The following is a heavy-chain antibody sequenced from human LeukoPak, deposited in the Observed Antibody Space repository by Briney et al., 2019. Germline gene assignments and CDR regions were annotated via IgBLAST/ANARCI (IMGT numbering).Heavy chain of an antibody. CDR1: GFTFSSNW. CDR3: VRDLGGRSGH. Sequence: GGSLRLSCAASGFTFSSNWMHWVRQAPGKGLVWVSRINEDGSTTNYADSVKGRSTIFRDNAESTLYLQMNSLRAEDTAVYYCVRDLGGRSGHWGQGTLVTVSS. CDR2: INEDGSTT. J-gene: IGHJ4*02. D-gene: IGHD1-26*01. V-gene: IGHV3-74*01.